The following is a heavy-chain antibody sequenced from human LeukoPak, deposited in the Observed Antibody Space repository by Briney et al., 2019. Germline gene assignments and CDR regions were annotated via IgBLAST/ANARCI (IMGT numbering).Heavy chain of an antibody. CDR3: ARDGWELLSNSYHYCGLDV. V-gene: IGHV3-7*01. D-gene: IGHD2-15*01. J-gene: IGHJ6*02. CDR1: GFTFSNYW. CDR2: IKQDGSEK. Sequence: GGSLRLSCAASGFTFSNYWMSWVRQAPGKGLEWVANIKQDGSEKCYVDSVKGRFTISRDNAKNSLYLQMNSLRAEDTAVYYCARDGWELLSNSYHYCGLDVWGQGTTVTVSS.